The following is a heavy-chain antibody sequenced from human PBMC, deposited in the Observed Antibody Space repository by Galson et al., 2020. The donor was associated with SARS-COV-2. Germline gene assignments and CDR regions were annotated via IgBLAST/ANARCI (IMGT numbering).Heavy chain of an antibody. CDR1: GGSISRGAYY. Sequence: SETLSLTCTVSGGSISRGAYYWTWIRQRPGKGLEWTGYIYYRRTTYYNPSIESRLTISIDTTEDQFSLRLSSVTAADTAVYFCARGTRVRDTGDYYCVACDFWGQGTLVTVSS. D-gene: IGHD3-22*01. V-gene: IGHV4-31*03. CDR3: ARGTRVRDTGDYYCVACDF. CDR2: IYYRRTT. J-gene: IGHJ4*02.